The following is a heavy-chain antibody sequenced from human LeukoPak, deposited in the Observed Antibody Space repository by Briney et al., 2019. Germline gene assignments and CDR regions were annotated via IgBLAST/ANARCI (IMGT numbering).Heavy chain of an antibody. CDR3: ARVTTVVGIGY. CDR1: GGSFSGYY. CDR2: INHSEST. V-gene: IGHV4-34*01. J-gene: IGHJ4*02. Sequence: PSETLSLTCAVYGGSFSGYYWSWIRQPPGKGLEWFGEINHSESTNYNPSLKSRVTISVDTSKNQFSLKLSSVTAADTAVYYCARVTTVVGIGYWGQGTLVTVSS. D-gene: IGHD4-23*01.